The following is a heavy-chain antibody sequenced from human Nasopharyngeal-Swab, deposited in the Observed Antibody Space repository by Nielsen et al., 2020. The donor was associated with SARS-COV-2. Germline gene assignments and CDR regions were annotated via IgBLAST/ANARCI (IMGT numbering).Heavy chain of an antibody. Sequence: GGSLRLSCAASGFTFSSYAMSWVRQAPGKWLEWVSAISGSGGSTYYADSVKGRFTISRDNSKNTLYLQMNSLRAEDTAVYYCAKRPTGSTFGDWGQGTLVTVSS. J-gene: IGHJ4*02. V-gene: IGHV3-23*01. CDR1: GFTFSSYA. CDR2: ISGSGGST. D-gene: IGHD3-16*01. CDR3: AKRPTGSTFGD.